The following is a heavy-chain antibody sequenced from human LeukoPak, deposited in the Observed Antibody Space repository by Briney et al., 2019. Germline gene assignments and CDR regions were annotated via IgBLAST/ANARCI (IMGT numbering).Heavy chain of an antibody. V-gene: IGHV3-7*01. D-gene: IGHD2-8*01. CDR1: VFTFSKYW. J-gene: IGHJ4*02. Sequence: GGSLRLSCAASVFTFSKYWMSWVRQAPGKGLEWVASIHQHGNEKYFVDSVRGRFTISRDNAKNSLYLQMSSLRAEDTAVYYCATLNGPLFEYWGQGTLVTVSS. CDR2: IHQHGNEK. CDR3: ATLNGPLFEY.